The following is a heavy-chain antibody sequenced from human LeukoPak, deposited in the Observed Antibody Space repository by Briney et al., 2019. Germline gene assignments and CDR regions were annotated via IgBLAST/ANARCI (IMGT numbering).Heavy chain of an antibody. CDR2: ISAYNGNT. D-gene: IGHD6-6*01. J-gene: IGHJ4*02. V-gene: IGHV1-18*01. CDR3: ARDRSIAARDDYFDY. CDR1: GYTFTSYG. Sequence: GPVKVSCKASGYTFTSYGISWVRQAPGQGLEWMGWISAYNGNTNYAQKLQGRVTMTTDTSTSTAYMELRSLRSDDTAVYYCARDRSIAARDDYFDYWGQGTLVTVSS.